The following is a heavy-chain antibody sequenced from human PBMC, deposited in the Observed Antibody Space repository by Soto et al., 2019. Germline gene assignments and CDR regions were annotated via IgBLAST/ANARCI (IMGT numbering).Heavy chain of an antibody. D-gene: IGHD3-16*02. J-gene: IGHJ4*02. CDR1: GGSFSGYY. CDR3: ARGKDYDYVWGSYSFATVTNYFDY. Sequence: PSETLSLTCAVYGGSFSGYYCSWIRQPPWKGLEWIGEINHSGSTNYNPSLKSRVTISVDTSKNQFSLKLSSVTAADTAVYYCARGKDYDYVWGSYSFATVTNYFDYLGQGTLVTVSS. V-gene: IGHV4-34*01. CDR2: INHSGST.